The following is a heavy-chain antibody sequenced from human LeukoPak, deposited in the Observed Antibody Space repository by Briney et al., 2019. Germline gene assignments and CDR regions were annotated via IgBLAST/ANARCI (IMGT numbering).Heavy chain of an antibody. CDR2: IYSGGST. CDR1: GFTVSSNY. Sequence: PGGSLRLSCAASGFTVSSNYMSSVRQAPGKGLEWVSVIYSGGSTYYADSVRGRFTISRDNSKNTLYLQMNSLRAEDTAVYYCASQKAWAFDIWGQGTMVTVSS. V-gene: IGHV3-66*02. CDR3: ASQKAWAFDI. J-gene: IGHJ3*02.